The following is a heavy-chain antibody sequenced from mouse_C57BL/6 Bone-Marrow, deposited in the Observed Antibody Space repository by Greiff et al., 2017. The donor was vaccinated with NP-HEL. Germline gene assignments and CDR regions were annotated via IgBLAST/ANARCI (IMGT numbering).Heavy chain of an antibody. V-gene: IGHV14-4*01. D-gene: IGHD2-14*01. J-gene: IGHJ3*01. CDR2: IDPENGDT. Sequence: VQLQQSGAELVRPGASVKLSCTASGFNIKDDYMHWVKQRPEQGLEWIGWIDPENGDTEYASKFQGKATITADTSSNTAYLQLSSLTSEDTAVYYCTRGGYSSQFAYWGQGTLVTVSA. CDR3: TRGGYSSQFAY. CDR1: GFNIKDDY.